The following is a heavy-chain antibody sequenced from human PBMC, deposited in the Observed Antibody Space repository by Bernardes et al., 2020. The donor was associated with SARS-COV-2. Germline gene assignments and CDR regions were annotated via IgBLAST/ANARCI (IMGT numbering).Heavy chain of an antibody. J-gene: IGHJ6*02. CDR2: ISYDGSNK. CDR1: GFTFSSYG. Sequence: GGSLRLSCAASGFTFSSYGMHWVRQAPGKGLEWVAVISYDGSNKYYADSVKGRFTISRDNSKNTLYLQMNSLRAEDTAVYYGAKDERYYDFWSGYGGVPYYYYYYGMDVWGQGTTVTVSS. V-gene: IGHV3-30*18. D-gene: IGHD3-3*01. CDR3: AKDERYYDFWSGYGGVPYYYYYYGMDV.